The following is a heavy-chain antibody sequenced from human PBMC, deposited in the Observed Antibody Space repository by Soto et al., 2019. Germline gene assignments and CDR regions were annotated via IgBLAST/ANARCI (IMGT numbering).Heavy chain of an antibody. V-gene: IGHV1-18*01. CDR2: ISAYNGNT. CDR1: GYTFTSYG. J-gene: IGHJ5*02. Sequence: GASVKVSCKASGYTFTSYGISWVRQAPGQGLEWMGWISAYNGNTNYAQKLQGRVTMTTDTSTSTAYMELRSLRSDDTAVYYCAQSPLNCTNGVCYLDPWGQGTLVTVSS. D-gene: IGHD2-8*01. CDR3: AQSPLNCTNGVCYLDP.